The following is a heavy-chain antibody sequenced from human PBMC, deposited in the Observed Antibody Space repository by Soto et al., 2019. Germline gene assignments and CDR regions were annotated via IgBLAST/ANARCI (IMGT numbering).Heavy chain of an antibody. CDR3: ARDKHIREKPTVTTRGVLDI. D-gene: IGHD4-17*01. V-gene: IGHV4-4*02. J-gene: IGHJ3*02. Sequence: SETLSLTCAVSSGSISSSNWWSWVRQPPGKGLEWIGEIYHSGSTNYNPSLKSRVTISVDKSKNQFSLKLSSVTAADTAVYYCARDKHIREKPTVTTRGVLDIWGQGTMVTVSS. CDR1: SGSISSSNW. CDR2: IYHSGST.